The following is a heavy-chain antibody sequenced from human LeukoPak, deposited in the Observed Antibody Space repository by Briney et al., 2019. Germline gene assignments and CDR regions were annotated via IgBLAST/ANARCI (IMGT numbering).Heavy chain of an antibody. CDR2: INTNTGNP. D-gene: IGHD6-13*01. CDR1: GYTFTSYA. J-gene: IGHJ4*02. CDR3: ATLYSSSLTGTIFDS. Sequence: ASVKLSCKASGYTFTSYAMNWVRQAPGQGLEWMGLINTNTGNPTYAQGFTGRFVFSLDTSVITAYLQISRLKAEDTAVYYCATLYSSSLTGTIFDSWGQGNLVTVSS. V-gene: IGHV7-4-1*02.